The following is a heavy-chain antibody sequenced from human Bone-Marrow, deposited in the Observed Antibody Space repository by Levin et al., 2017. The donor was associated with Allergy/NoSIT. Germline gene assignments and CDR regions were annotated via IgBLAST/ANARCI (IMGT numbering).Heavy chain of an antibody. CDR1: GGSISSSSYY. D-gene: IGHD4-17*01. J-gene: IGHJ4*02. V-gene: IGHV4-39*01. CDR2: IYYSGST. CDR3: ARHRATVTPRLGIDY. Sequence: SETLSLTCTVSGGSISSSSYYWGWIRQPPGKGLEWIGSIYYSGSTYYNPSLKSRVTISVDTSKNQFSLKLSSVTAADTAVYYCARHRATVTPRLGIDYWGQGTLVTVSS.